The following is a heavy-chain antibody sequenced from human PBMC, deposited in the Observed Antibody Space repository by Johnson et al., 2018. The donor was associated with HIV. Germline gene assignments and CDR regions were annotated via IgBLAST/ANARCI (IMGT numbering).Heavy chain of an antibody. CDR3: ARVRLPDAFDI. V-gene: IGHV3-30*04. CDR1: GFTFSSYA. CDR2: LWYDGSNK. J-gene: IGHJ3*02. Sequence: QVQLVESGGGVVQPGRSLRLSCAASGFTFSSYAMHWVRQAPGKGLEWVAVLWYDGSNKYYADSVKVRFTISRDNSKNTLYLQMNSLRAEDTAVYYCARVRLPDAFDIWGQGTMVTVSS.